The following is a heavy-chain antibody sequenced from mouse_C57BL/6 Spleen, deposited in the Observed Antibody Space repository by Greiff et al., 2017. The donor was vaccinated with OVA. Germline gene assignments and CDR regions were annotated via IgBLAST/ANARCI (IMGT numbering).Heavy chain of an antibody. CDR1: GFTFSSYA. Sequence: EVKVVESGGGLVKPGGSLKLSCAASGFTFSSYAMSWVRQTPEKRLEWVATISDGGSYTYYPDNVKGRFTISRDNAKNNLYLQMSHLKSEDTAMYYCARAGPEDAMDYWGQGTSVTVSS. CDR3: ARAGPEDAMDY. J-gene: IGHJ4*01. V-gene: IGHV5-4*03. CDR2: ISDGGSYT.